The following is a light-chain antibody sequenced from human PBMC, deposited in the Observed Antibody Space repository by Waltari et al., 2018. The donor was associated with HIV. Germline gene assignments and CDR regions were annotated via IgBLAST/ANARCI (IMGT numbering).Light chain of an antibody. CDR2: ANS. CDR1: SSNIGTGYD. CDR3: QSYDSSLSSVV. J-gene: IGLJ2*01. V-gene: IGLV1-40*01. Sequence: QSVLTQPPSVSGAPGQRVTISCSGSSSNIGTGYDVQWYQQLPGTAPKLLMYANSNRPSGVPDRFSDSKSGTSASLAITELQAEDEADYYCQSYDSSLSSVVFGGGTKLTVL.